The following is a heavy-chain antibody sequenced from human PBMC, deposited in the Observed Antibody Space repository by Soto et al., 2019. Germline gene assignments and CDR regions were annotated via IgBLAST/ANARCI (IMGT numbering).Heavy chain of an antibody. CDR3: ARVTGRYYYGMDV. CDR2: INHSGST. J-gene: IGHJ6*02. V-gene: IGHV4-34*01. Sequence: QVQLQQWGAGLLKPSETLSLTCAVYGGSFSGYYWSWIRQTPGKGLEWIGEINHSGSTNYNPSLESGVTISVDTSKNQFSLKLSSVTAADTAVYYCARVTGRYYYGMDVWGQGTTVTVSS. CDR1: GGSFSGYY.